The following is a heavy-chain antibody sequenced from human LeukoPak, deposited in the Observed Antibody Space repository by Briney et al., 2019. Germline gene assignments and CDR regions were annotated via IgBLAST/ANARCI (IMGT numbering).Heavy chain of an antibody. V-gene: IGHV3-21*01. CDR1: GFTFSSYS. D-gene: IGHD2-15*01. Sequence: KSGGSLRLSCAASGFTFSSYSMNWVRQAPGKGLEWVSSISSSSSYIYYADSVKGRFTISRDNAKNSLYLQMNSLRAEDTAVYYCARDSGGTFDYWGQGTLVTVSS. J-gene: IGHJ4*02. CDR2: ISSSSSYI. CDR3: ARDSGGTFDY.